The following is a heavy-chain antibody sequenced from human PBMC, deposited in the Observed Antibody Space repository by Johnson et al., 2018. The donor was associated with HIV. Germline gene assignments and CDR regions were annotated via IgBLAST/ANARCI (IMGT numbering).Heavy chain of an antibody. D-gene: IGHD6-19*01. CDR3: DI. J-gene: IGHJ3*02. CDR2: IGTTGDT. CDR1: GFTFSSYD. Sequence: EQLVESGGGVVRPGGSLRLSCAASGFTFSSYDMYWVRQTTGKGLEWVSGIGTTGDTYYPGSVKGRFTISRENAKDTAVYYCARGDSSGWYRYAFDIWGQGTMVTVSS. V-gene: IGHV3-13*01.